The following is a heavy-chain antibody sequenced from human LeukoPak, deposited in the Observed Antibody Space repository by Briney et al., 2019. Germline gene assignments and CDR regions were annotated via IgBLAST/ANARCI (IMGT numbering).Heavy chain of an antibody. CDR3: ARDGVQQWLSYYFEY. CDR1: GFTFSSYA. J-gene: IGHJ4*02. CDR2: ISFDGGNK. Sequence: PGGSLRLSCAASGFTFSSYAMHWVRQAPGKGLEWAAVISFDGGNKYYADSVKGRFTSSRDNSKNTLYLQMNSLRPEDTAVYYCARDGVQQWLSYYFEYWGQGTLVTVSS. V-gene: IGHV3-30*04. D-gene: IGHD5-18*01.